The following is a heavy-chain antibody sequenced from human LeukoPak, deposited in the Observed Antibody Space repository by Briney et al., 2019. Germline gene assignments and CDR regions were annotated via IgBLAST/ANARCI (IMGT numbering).Heavy chain of an antibody. CDR3: ARDSVGEDRGWPPQFGYFQH. J-gene: IGHJ1*01. D-gene: IGHD6-19*01. V-gene: IGHV3-30-3*01. CDR2: ISYDGSNK. CDR1: GFTFSSYA. Sequence: GGSLRLSCAASGFTFSSYAMHWVRQAPGKGLEWVAVISYDGSNKYYADSVKGRFTISRDNSKNTLYLQMNSLRAEDTAVYYCARDSVGEDRGWPPQFGYFQHWGQGTLVTVSS.